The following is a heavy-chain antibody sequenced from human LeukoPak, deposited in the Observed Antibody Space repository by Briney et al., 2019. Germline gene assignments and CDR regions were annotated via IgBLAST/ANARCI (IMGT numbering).Heavy chain of an antibody. CDR3: ARGPSIAARYDAFDI. D-gene: IGHD6-6*01. CDR2: ISSSGNTI. J-gene: IGHJ3*02. Sequence: GGSLRLSCAASEXTFTSYELNWVRQAPGKGLEWVSYISSSGNTISYADSVKGRFTISRDNAKNSLYLQVISLRAEDTAVYYCARGPSIAARYDAFDIWGQGTMVTVSS. V-gene: IGHV3-48*03. CDR1: EXTFTSYE.